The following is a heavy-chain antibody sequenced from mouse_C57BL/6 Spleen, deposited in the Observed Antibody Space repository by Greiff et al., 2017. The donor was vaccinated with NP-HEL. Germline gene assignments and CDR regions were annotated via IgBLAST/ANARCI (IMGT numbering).Heavy chain of an antibody. CDR1: GYTFTSYW. D-gene: IGHD2-4*01. V-gene: IGHV1-5*01. CDR3: TREIGGLRQSLYWYFDV. CDR2: IYPGNSDT. Sequence: EVQLQQSGTVLARPGASVKMSCKTSGYTFTSYWMHWVKQRPGQGLEWIGAIYPGNSDTSYNQKFKGKAKLTAVTSASTAYMELSSLTNEDSAVYYCTREIGGLRQSLYWYFDVWGTGTTVTVSS. J-gene: IGHJ1*03.